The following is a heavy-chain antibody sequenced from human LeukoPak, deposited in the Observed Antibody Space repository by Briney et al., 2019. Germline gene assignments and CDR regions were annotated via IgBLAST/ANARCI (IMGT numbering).Heavy chain of an antibody. V-gene: IGHV3-23*01. Sequence: GGSLRLPCAPSGFTFSNYAMSWVRLAPGKGLEWVSATSGSGGSTYYADSVKGRFTISRDNSKNTLYLQMNSLRAEDTAVYYCAKDRVTAIPYYFDYWGQGTLVTVSS. CDR1: GFTFSNYA. CDR3: AKDRVTAIPYYFDY. J-gene: IGHJ4*02. D-gene: IGHD2-21*02. CDR2: TSGSGGST.